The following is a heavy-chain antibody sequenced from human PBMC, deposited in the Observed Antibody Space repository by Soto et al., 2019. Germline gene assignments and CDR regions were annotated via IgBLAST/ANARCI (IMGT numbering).Heavy chain of an antibody. V-gene: IGHV4-59*01. CDR3: ARRYGSAFDI. CDR1: GGSISSYY. J-gene: IGHJ3*02. D-gene: IGHD3-10*01. CDR2: IYYSGGT. Sequence: PSETLSLTCTVSGGSISSYYWSWIRQPPGKGLEWIGYIYYSGGTNYNPSLKSRVTISVDTSKNQFSLKLSSVTAADTAVYYCARRYGSAFDIWGQGTKVTVSS.